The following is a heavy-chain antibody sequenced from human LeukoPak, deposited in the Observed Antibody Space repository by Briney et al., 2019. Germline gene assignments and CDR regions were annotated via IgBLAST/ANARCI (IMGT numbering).Heavy chain of an antibody. Sequence: GGSLRLSCAASGFTFTNYAMSWVRQAPGKGLEWVSGIYGSGGSTYYADSVKGRFTISRDNSKNTVYLQMNSLRAEDTAVYYCAKFGSFDGKDYWGQGTLVTASS. CDR2: IYGSGGST. D-gene: IGHD2/OR15-2a*01. CDR3: AKFGSFDGKDY. J-gene: IGHJ4*02. V-gene: IGHV3-23*01. CDR1: GFTFTNYA.